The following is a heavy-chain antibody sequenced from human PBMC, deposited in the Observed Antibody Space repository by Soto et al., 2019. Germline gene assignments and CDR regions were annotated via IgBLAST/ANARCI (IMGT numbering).Heavy chain of an antibody. V-gene: IGHV1-3*01. D-gene: IGHD2-21*02. CDR1: VYTITSYD. CDR3: ARAWVVVTAPDY. Sequence: ASVKVSCKDSVYTITSYDINWVRQAPGQRLEWMGWINAGNGNTKYSQKFQGRVTITRDTSASTAYMELSSLRSEDTAVYYCARAWVVVTAPDYWGQGTLVTVSS. J-gene: IGHJ4*02. CDR2: INAGNGNT.